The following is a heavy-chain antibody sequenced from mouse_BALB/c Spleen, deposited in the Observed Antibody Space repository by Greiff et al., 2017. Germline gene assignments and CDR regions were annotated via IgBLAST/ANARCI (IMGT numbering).Heavy chain of an antibody. CDR2: ISSGGSYT. Sequence: EVQLVESGGGLVKPGGSLKLSCAASGFTFSSYAMSWVRQSPEKRLEWVAEISSGGSYTYYPDTVTGRFTISRDNAKNTLYLEMSSLRSEDTAMYYCARSGDSSGSFAYWGQGTLVTVSA. V-gene: IGHV5-9-4*01. D-gene: IGHD3-2*01. CDR1: GFTFSSYA. CDR3: ARSGDSSGSFAY. J-gene: IGHJ3*01.